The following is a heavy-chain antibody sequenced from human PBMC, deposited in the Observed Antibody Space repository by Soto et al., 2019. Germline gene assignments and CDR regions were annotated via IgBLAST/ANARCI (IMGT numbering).Heavy chain of an antibody. D-gene: IGHD2-2*01. J-gene: IGHJ6*02. V-gene: IGHV4-39*01. CDR3: ARNAYQLPNYSYYYGMDV. CDR1: GGSISSNNYN. CDR2: VYYTGAT. Sequence: QLQLQESGPGLVKPSETLSLTCAVSGGSISSNNYNWGWIRQPPGKGLEWIANVYYTGATYYNPSLQSRVTIAVDTSKNQFSLILRSVTAADTAVYYCARNAYQLPNYSYYYGMDVWGQGTTVTVSS.